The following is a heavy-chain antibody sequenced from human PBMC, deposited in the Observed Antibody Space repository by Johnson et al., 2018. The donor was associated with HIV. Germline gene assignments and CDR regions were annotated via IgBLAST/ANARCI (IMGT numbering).Heavy chain of an antibody. D-gene: IGHD2-8*01. CDR1: GFTFSDYY. CDR2: INQDGSEK. J-gene: IGHJ3*01. V-gene: IGHV3-7*01. CDR3: VRGSLIDDSFAS. Sequence: EVQLVESGGGVVQPGRSLRLSCAASGFTFSDYYMSWIRQAPGKGLEWVANINQDGSEKYYVDSLKGRFTISRDNSRNTLSLQMNSLTTDDTAIYFCVRGSLIDDSFASWGQGTMVLVSS.